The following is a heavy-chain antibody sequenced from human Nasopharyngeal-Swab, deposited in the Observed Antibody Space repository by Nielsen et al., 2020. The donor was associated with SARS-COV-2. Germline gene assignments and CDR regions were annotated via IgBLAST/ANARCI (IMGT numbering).Heavy chain of an antibody. D-gene: IGHD6-13*01. J-gene: IGHJ5*02. CDR3: ARGPSSSRFDP. CDR1: GFTFSDYY. Sequence: GGSLRLSCVGFGFTFSDYYMSWIRQAPGKGLEWVSYISDSGTTMYADSVKGRFTISRDNARKSVYLQLNSLRAEDTAVYYCARGPSSSRFDPWGQGSLVTVSS. V-gene: IGHV3-11*01. CDR2: ISDSGTTM.